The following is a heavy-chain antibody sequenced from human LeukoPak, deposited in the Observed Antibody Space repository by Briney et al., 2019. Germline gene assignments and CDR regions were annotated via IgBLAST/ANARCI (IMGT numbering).Heavy chain of an antibody. D-gene: IGHD2-15*01. CDR2: TIPMFGSA. J-gene: IGHJ6*03. CDR3: ARVGRSRGSLPNSYYYMDV. CDR1: RDTFDSYS. V-gene: IGHV1-69*05. Sequence: SVKVSCKASRDTFDSYSISWLRQAPGQGLEWMGGTIPMFGSANYAQKFQGRVTITTGQTTTTAYMELSSLSSEDTAVYYCARVGRSRGSLPNSYYYMDVWGKGTTVTVSS.